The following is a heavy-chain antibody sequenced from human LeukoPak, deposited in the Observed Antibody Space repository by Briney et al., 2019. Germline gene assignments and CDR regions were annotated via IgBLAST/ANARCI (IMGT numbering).Heavy chain of an antibody. CDR2: INAGNGNT. Sequence: VASVKVSCKASGYTFTSYAMHWVRQAPGQRLEWMGWINAGNGNTKYSQKFQGRVTITRDTSASTAYMELSSLRSEDTAVYYCARDKGSVTNYDILTGPIDYWGQGTLVTVSS. D-gene: IGHD3-9*01. CDR1: GYTFTSYA. J-gene: IGHJ4*02. CDR3: ARDKGSVTNYDILTGPIDY. V-gene: IGHV1-3*01.